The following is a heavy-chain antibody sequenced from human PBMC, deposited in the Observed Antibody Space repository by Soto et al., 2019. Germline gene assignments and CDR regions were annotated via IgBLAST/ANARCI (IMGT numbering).Heavy chain of an antibody. D-gene: IGHD6-13*01. CDR1: GFTFSSYA. CDR2: ISGSGGST. CDR3: AKDRGGHSSSWPDGNDY. Sequence: LRLSCAASGFTFSSYAMSWVRQAPGKGLEWVSAISGSGGSTYYADSVKGRLTISRDNSKNTLYLQMNSLRAEDTAVYYCAKDRGGHSSSWPDGNDYWGQGTLVTVSS. J-gene: IGHJ4*02. V-gene: IGHV3-23*01.